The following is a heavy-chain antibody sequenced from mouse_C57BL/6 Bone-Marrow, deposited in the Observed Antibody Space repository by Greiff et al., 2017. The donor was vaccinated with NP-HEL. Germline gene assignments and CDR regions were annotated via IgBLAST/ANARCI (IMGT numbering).Heavy chain of an antibody. CDR1: GYTFTSYT. Sequence: QVQLKESGAELARPGASVKMSCKASGYTFTSYTMHWVKQRPGQGLEWIGYINPSSGYTKYNQKFKDKATLTADRSSSTAYMQLSSLTSEDSAVYYCARSTPGDYDAMDYWGQGTSVTVSS. V-gene: IGHV1-4*01. J-gene: IGHJ4*01. D-gene: IGHD4-1*01. CDR3: ARSTPGDYDAMDY. CDR2: INPSSGYT.